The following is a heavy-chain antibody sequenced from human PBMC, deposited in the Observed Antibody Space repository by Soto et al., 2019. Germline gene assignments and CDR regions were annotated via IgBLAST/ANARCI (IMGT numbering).Heavy chain of an antibody. Sequence: GGSLRLSCAASGLTFSNYAVHWVRQAPGKGLEWVAVISYDGSKKYYTDSVKGRFTISRDNSKNTPYLQMNSLRADDTALYYCATDGAHTSVDPGYYYFDHWGQGILVTVSS. J-gene: IGHJ4*02. CDR3: ATDGAHTSVDPGYYYFDH. CDR1: GLTFSNYA. V-gene: IGHV3-30-3*01. CDR2: ISYDGSKK. D-gene: IGHD5-18*01.